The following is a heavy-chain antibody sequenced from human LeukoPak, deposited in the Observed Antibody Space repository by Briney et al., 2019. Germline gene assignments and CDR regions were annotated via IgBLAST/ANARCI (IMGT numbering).Heavy chain of an antibody. CDR2: ISYSGST. D-gene: IGHD5-12*01. J-gene: IGHJ4*02. Sequence: PSETLSLTCTVSGGSMGHYYWSWVRQTPGKGLEYIGYISYSGSTDHNPPLKSRVTISLDTSKNRFSLELSSVTAADTAVYYCARRGRAAGKYGGYEYWYFDYWGQGTLVTVSS. CDR3: ARRGRAAGKYGGYEYWYFDY. V-gene: IGHV4-59*08. CDR1: GGSMGHYY.